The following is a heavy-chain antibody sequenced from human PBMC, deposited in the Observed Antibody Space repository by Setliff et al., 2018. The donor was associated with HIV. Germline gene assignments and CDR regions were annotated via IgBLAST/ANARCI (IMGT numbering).Heavy chain of an antibody. D-gene: IGHD2-15*01. Sequence: SETLSLTCYATDDPISSYYWSWVRQPAGKGLEWIGRLYVSGDTNYNPSLKSRVTMSLDTSKKHFSLKLKSVTAADTAVYYCALTGHRLLRGYMDVWGKGTTVTVSS. CDR3: ALTGHRLLRGYMDV. CDR2: LYVSGDT. J-gene: IGHJ6*03. V-gene: IGHV4-4*07. CDR1: DDPISSYY.